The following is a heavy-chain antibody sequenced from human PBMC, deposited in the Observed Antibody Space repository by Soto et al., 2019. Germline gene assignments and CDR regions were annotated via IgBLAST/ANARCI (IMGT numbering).Heavy chain of an antibody. D-gene: IGHD5-18*01. Sequence: SETLSLTCTVSGGSISSSSYYWGWIRQPPGKGLEWIGSVYYSGSTYDNPSLKSRVTISVDTSKNQFSLKLSSVTAADTAVYYCARDRGYSYGYYRYYYGMDVWGQGTTVTVSS. J-gene: IGHJ6*02. CDR3: ARDRGYSYGYYRYYYGMDV. CDR2: VYYSGST. V-gene: IGHV4-39*07. CDR1: GGSISSSSYY.